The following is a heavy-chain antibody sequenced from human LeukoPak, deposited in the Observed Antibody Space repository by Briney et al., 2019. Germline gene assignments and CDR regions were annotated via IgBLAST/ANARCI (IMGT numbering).Heavy chain of an antibody. Sequence: GASVKVSCKASGYTFTTYDINWVRQATGQGLEWMGWMNPNIGNTGYAQKFQGRVTMTVETSITTVYMELSSLRSEDTAVYYCARGGEGGHCSGGSCRDFDYWGQGTLVTVSS. J-gene: IGHJ4*02. CDR2: MNPNIGNT. V-gene: IGHV1-8*01. D-gene: IGHD2-15*01. CDR1: GYTFTTYD. CDR3: ARGGEGGHCSGGSCRDFDY.